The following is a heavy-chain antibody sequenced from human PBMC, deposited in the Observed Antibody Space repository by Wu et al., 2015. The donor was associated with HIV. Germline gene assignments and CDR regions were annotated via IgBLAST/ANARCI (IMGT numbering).Heavy chain of an antibody. Sequence: QVQLVQSGAEVKKPESSVKVSCKASGGTFSSYGISWVRQAPGQGLEWMGGIIPILGTVNYAQKFQGRVTITADESTSTAYMELSSLRSEDTAVYYCARDPTYCSSTSCYANLGYYYYGMDVWGQGTTVTVSS. CDR3: ARDPTYCSSTSCYANLGYYYYGMDV. D-gene: IGHD2-2*01. CDR1: GGTFSSYG. V-gene: IGHV1-69*11. J-gene: IGHJ6*02. CDR2: IIPILGTV.